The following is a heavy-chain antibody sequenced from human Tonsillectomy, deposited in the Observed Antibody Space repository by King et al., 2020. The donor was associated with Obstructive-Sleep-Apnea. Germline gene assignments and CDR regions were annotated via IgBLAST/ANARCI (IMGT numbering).Heavy chain of an antibody. CDR2: ISWNSGRI. CDR3: AKDKAAIYFYGMDV. V-gene: IGHV3-9*01. D-gene: IGHD2-2*01. Sequence: VQLVESGGGLVQPGRSLRLSCAASGFNFDDYAMHWVRQAPGKGLEWVSGISWNSGRIGYADSVKGRFTISRDNAKNSLYLQMNSLRVVDTAFYYCAKDKAAIYFYGMDVWGQGTTVTVSS. CDR1: GFNFDDYA. J-gene: IGHJ6*02.